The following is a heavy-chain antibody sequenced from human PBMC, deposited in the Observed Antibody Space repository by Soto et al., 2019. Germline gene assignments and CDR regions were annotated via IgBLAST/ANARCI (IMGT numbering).Heavy chain of an antibody. Sequence: QVQLVQSGAEVKKPGSSVKVSCKASGGTFSSYAISWVRQAPGQGLEWMGGIIPIFGTANYAQKFQGRVTITADESTSTAYMELSSLRSEDTAVYYCASYPGYSYGPDYYYYGMDVWGQGTTVTVSS. V-gene: IGHV1-69*12. CDR1: GGTFSSYA. J-gene: IGHJ6*02. D-gene: IGHD5-18*01. CDR2: IIPIFGTA. CDR3: ASYPGYSYGPDYYYYGMDV.